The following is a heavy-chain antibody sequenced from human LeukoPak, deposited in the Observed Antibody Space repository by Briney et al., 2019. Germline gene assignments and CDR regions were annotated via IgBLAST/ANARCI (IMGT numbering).Heavy chain of an antibody. CDR1: GFTFTTYA. V-gene: IGHV3-64*01. D-gene: IGHD6-13*01. CDR3: AAAAAGTQLFDY. J-gene: IGHJ4*02. Sequence: GGSLRLSCEASGFTFTTYAMYWVRQAPGKGLEYVSTVSSDGVSTYYANSVKGRFTISRDNSKNTLYLQMGSLRGEDTAMYFCAAAAAGTQLFDYWGQGTLVTVSS. CDR2: VSSDGVST.